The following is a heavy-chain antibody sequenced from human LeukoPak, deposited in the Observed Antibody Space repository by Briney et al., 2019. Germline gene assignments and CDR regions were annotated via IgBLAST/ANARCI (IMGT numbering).Heavy chain of an antibody. CDR1: GFSFTDYP. D-gene: IGHD3-9*01. Sequence: GGSLRLSCATSGFSFTDYPMNWVRQAPGKGLEWVSNIRTSAEGANYAYYADSVKGRVTISRDDAKNTLYLHMNSLRDDGTAVYYCASDQRYAFDYWGQGILVTVSS. CDR2: IRTSAEGANYA. J-gene: IGHJ4*02. CDR3: ASDQRYAFDY. V-gene: IGHV3-48*02.